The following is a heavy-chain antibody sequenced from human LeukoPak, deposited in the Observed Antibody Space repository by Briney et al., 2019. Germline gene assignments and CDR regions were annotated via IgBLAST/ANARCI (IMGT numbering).Heavy chain of an antibody. CDR1: GFTFSGYY. D-gene: IGHD2-15*01. CDR3: AKELRRYCSGGSCSPFDY. V-gene: IGHV3-11*01. J-gene: IGHJ4*02. Sequence: GGSLRLSCAASGFTFSGYYMSWIRQAPGKGLEWVSYISSSGSTIYYADSVKGRFTISRDNAKNSLYLQMNSLRAEETAVYYCAKELRRYCSGGSCSPFDYWGQGTLVTVSS. CDR2: ISSSGSTI.